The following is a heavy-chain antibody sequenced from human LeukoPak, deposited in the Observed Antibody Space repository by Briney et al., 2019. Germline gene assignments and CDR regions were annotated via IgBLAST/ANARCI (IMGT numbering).Heavy chain of an antibody. CDR1: GYNFTSYW. V-gene: IGHV5-51*01. D-gene: IGHD6-13*01. CDR3: ARPPQQSTGFDI. CDR2: IYPGESDT. J-gene: IGHJ3*02. Sequence: KPGESLQISCKGSGYNFTSYWIGWVRQLPGKGLEWMGIIYPGESDTRYSPSFQGQVTISADKSISTAYLQWSSLKASDTAMYYCARPPQQSTGFDIWGQGTMVTVSS.